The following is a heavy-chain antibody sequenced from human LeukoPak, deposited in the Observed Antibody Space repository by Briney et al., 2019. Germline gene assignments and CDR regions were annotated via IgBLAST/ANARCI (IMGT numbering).Heavy chain of an antibody. CDR2: IYYSGST. CDR1: GGSITSSSYY. D-gene: IGHD6-19*01. V-gene: IGHV4-39*01. CDR3: ARHSSGSFDY. J-gene: IGHJ4*02. Sequence: SETLSLTCTVSGGSITSSSYYWGWIRQPPRKGLEWIGSIYYSGSTYCNPSLKSRLTISVDTSKSQFSLKLSSVTAADTALYYCARHSSGSFDYWGQGTLVTVSS.